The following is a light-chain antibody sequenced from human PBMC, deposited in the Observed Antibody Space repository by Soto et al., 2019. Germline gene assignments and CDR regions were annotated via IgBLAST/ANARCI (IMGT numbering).Light chain of an antibody. V-gene: IGKV3-15*01. J-gene: IGKJ5*01. Sequence: EIVLTQSPCTLSLSPGERATLSCRTSQSVSSNLAWYQQKPGQAPRLLIYGASTRATGIPARFSGSGSGTEFTLTLSSLQSEDFAVYYCQQYNNWPITFGQGTRLEIK. CDR3: QQYNNWPIT. CDR1: QSVSSN. CDR2: GAS.